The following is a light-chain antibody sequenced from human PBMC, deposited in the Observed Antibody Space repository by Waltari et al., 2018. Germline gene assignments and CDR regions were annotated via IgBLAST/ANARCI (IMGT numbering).Light chain of an antibody. V-gene: IGLV2-14*01. CDR1: SSDVGGYNY. Sequence: QSALTQPASVSGSPGQSITISCTGTSSDVGGYNYVSWYQQHPGKAPKLMIYEVSNRPSGLSNRFSGSKSGNTASLTISGLQAEDEADYYCSSYTSSSTLGVFGTGTKVNVL. CDR3: SSYTSSSTLGV. J-gene: IGLJ1*01. CDR2: EVS.